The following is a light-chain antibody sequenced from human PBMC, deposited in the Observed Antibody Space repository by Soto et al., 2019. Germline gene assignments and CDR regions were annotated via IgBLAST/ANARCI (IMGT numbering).Light chain of an antibody. CDR2: DAF. Sequence: EIVLIQSPDTLSLSPGERATLSCRASQSVSTYLAWYQQKPGQAPRLLIYDAFKRATGIPARFSGSGSGTDFTLTISSLEPEDFAVYYCQHRSNWPPTTFGQGTRLENK. J-gene: IGKJ5*01. V-gene: IGKV3-11*01. CDR1: QSVSTY. CDR3: QHRSNWPPTT.